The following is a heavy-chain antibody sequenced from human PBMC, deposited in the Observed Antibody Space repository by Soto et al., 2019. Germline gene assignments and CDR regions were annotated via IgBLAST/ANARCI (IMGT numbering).Heavy chain of an antibody. J-gene: IGHJ5*02. CDR2: IIPIFGRP. D-gene: IGHD4-17*01. Sequence: QVQLVQSGTEVKKPGSSVKVSCKASGGTFSTLAVSWVRQAPGQGLEWMGGIIPIFGRPVYAQKFQGRVTITADESTSIVYMELSSLSSEDTAVYYCASAPYDDYAVPEPNSFDPWGQGTLVTVSS. V-gene: IGHV1-69*01. CDR1: GGTFSTLA. CDR3: ASAPYDDYAVPEPNSFDP.